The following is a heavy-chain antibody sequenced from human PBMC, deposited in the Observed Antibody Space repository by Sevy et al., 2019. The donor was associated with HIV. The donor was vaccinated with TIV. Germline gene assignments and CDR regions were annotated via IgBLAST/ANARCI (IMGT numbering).Heavy chain of an antibody. V-gene: IGHV5-51*01. CDR2: IYPRDSDT. Sequence: GESLKISCKASGYKFTTYWIDWARQLPGKGLEWMGMIYPRDSDTRYSPSFQGQVTISADTSINTAYLQWSSLKASDTAMYFCARHVDMTTLIGGLYYFDSWGQGTLVTVSS. CDR1: GYKFTTYW. D-gene: IGHD4-4*01. J-gene: IGHJ4*02. CDR3: ARHVDMTTLIGGLYYFDS.